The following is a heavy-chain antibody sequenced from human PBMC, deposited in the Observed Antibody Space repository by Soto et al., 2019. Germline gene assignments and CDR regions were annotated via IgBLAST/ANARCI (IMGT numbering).Heavy chain of an antibody. CDR3: AGCHNDCYTHYYYGTDV. Sequence: GASVKVSCKASGYTFTSYGISWVRQAPGQGLEWMGWISVYNGHTNYAQKFQGRVTMTTDTSTSTAYMELRSLRSDDTAVYYCAGCHNDCYTHYYYGTDVWGQGGTVTVSS. D-gene: IGHD2-2*02. J-gene: IGHJ6*02. CDR1: GYTFTSYG. V-gene: IGHV1-18*04. CDR2: ISVYNGHT.